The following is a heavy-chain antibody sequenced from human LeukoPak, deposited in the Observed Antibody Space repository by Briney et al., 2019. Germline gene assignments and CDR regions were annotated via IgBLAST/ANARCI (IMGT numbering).Heavy chain of an antibody. CDR2: ISSTGSTI. CDR1: GFTFSGYS. J-gene: IGHJ3*01. CDR3: ARSRATYAFDL. D-gene: IGHD5-12*01. V-gene: IGHV3-48*01. Sequence: GGSLRLPCTASGFTFSGYSMDWVRQAPGKGLEWVSYISSTGSTIYYADSVKGQFTISRDNAMNSLYLQMNSLRAEDTAVYYCARSRATYAFDLWGQGTVVTVSS.